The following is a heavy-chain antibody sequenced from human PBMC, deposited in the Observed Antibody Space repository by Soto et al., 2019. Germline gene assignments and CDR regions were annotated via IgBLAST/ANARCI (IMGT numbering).Heavy chain of an antibody. CDR1: GSTFSNYG. Sequence: VQLVESGGGVVQPGRSLRLSCAASGSTFSNYGMHWVRQAPGKGPEGVAVIWYDGSNKYYGESVKGRFSISRDNSKNTLYLDINSLRTEDTAVYYCARDGGSHGPSYFDSWGQGSVVIVSS. D-gene: IGHD3-16*01. J-gene: IGHJ4*02. CDR3: ARDGGSHGPSYFDS. CDR2: IWYDGSNK. V-gene: IGHV3-33*01.